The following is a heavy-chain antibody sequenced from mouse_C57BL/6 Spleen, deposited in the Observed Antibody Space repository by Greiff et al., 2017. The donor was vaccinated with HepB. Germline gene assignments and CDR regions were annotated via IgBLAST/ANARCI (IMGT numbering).Heavy chain of an antibody. CDR1: GYAFSSSW. D-gene: IGHD2-3*01. CDR2: IYPGDGDT. CDR3: ARRGLLGYFDY. J-gene: IGHJ2*01. Sequence: QVQLKQSGPELVKPGASVKISCKASGYAFSSSWMNWVKQRPGKGLEWIGRIYPGDGDTKYNGKFKGKATLTADKSSSTAYMQLSSLTSEDSAVYFCARRGLLGYFDYWGQGPTLTVSS. V-gene: IGHV1-82*01.